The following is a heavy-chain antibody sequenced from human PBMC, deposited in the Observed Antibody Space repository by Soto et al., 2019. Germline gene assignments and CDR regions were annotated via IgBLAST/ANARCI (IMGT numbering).Heavy chain of an antibody. CDR1: GFTFSTYA. Sequence: HPGGSLRLSCAASGFTFSTYAMTWVRQAPGKGLEWVSTISGSGSSTYYADSVNGRFTISRDNSKNTLFLQMNSLRAEDTAVYYCARDVNPSYWGHGTLVTVSS. CDR2: ISGSGSST. J-gene: IGHJ4*01. CDR3: ARDVNPSY. V-gene: IGHV3-23*01.